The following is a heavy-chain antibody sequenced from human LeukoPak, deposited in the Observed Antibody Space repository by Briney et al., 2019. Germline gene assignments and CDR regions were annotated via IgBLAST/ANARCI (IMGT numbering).Heavy chain of an antibody. D-gene: IGHD2-21*02. CDR2: IESDGRTT. Sequence: GGSLRLSCAASGFTFSYYYMHWVRQVPGKGLVWVSHIESDGRTTSYADSVKGRFTISRDNSKNTLYLQMNSLRAEDTAVYYCARGVATTYFDYWGQGTLVTVSS. J-gene: IGHJ4*02. V-gene: IGHV3-74*01. CDR1: GFTFSYYY. CDR3: ARGVATTYFDY.